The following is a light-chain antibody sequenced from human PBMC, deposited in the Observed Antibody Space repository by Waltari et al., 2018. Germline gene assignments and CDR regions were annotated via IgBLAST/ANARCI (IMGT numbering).Light chain of an antibody. J-gene: IGKJ1*01. V-gene: IGKV3-11*01. CDR2: DAT. CDR1: QSIRTH. Sequence: EXVLTQSPATLSLSPXERATLSCRASQSIRTHLGWYQQKPGQAPRLVIYDATNRATGLPARFSGSGSGTDFTLXXSSLEPEDXAVYFCQQXYSWPLTFXQXTKVEF. CDR3: QQXYSWPLT.